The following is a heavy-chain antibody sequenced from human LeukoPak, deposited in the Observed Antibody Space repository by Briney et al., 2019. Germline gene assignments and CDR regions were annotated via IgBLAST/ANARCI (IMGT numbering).Heavy chain of an antibody. D-gene: IGHD6-13*01. V-gene: IGHV4-59*01. CDR1: GGSISSYY. J-gene: IGHJ5*01. Sequence: PSETLSLTCTVSGGSISSYYWSWIRQPPGKGLEWIGYIYYSWSTNYNPSLKGRVTISVDTSKNQFSLKLSTVTTADPAVYYFGRDRIAAAGTGLHWFEPRGQGTPVTVSS. CDR2: IYYSWST. CDR3: GRDRIAAAGTGLHWFEP.